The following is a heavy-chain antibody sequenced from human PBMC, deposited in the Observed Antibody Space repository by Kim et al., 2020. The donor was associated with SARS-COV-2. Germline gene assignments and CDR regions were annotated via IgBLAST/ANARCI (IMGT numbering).Heavy chain of an antibody. CDR1: GFTVSSNY. V-gene: IGHV3-53*01. D-gene: IGHD3-10*01. J-gene: IGHJ6*02. Sequence: GGSLRLSCAASGFTVSSNYMSWVRQAPGKGLEWVSVIYSGGSTYYADSVKGRFTISRDNSKNTLYLQMNSLRAEDTAVYYCARGAAGGSGSYYKFDDYYYYGMDVWGQGTTVTVSS. CDR3: ARGAAGGSGSYYKFDDYYYYGMDV. CDR2: IYSGGST.